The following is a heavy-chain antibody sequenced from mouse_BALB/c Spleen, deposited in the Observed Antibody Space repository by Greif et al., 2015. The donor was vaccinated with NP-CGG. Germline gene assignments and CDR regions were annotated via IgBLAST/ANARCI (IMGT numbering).Heavy chain of an antibody. J-gene: IGHJ2*01. CDR1: GFTFTDYY. Sequence: EVKLVESGGGLVQPGGSLGLSCATSGFTFTDYYMSWVHQPPGKALEWLGFIRNKANGYTTEYSASVKGRFTISRDNSQSILYLQMNTLRAEDSATYYCARDYDALDYWGQGTTLTVSS. V-gene: IGHV7-3*02. D-gene: IGHD2-12*01. CDR3: ARDYDALDY. CDR2: IRNKANGYTT.